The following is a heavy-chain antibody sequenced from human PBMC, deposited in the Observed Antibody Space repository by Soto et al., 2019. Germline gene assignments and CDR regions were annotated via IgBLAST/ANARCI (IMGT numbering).Heavy chain of an antibody. CDR3: ARGMRRWELLGH. J-gene: IGHJ4*02. V-gene: IGHV3-33*01. D-gene: IGHD1-26*01. Sequence: PGGSLRLSCAVSGFTFPNHAMHWVRQAPGKGLEWVAAIWYDGSIKYYGDSVKGRFTISRDNSKNTLSLQMSSLRAEDTAVYYCARGMRRWELLGHWGQGTPVTVSS. CDR1: GFTFPNHA. CDR2: IWYDGSIK.